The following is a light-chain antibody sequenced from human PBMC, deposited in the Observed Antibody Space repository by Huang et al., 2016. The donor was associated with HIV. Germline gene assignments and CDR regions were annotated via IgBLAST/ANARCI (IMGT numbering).Light chain of an antibody. CDR3: MQALQTPYT. CDR2: MAF. V-gene: IGKV2-28*01. J-gene: IGKJ2*01. CDR1: QSLLGSKGNNY. Sequence: DIVMTQSPLSLPVTPGEPASISCRSSQSLLGSKGNNYLDWYLQKPGQSPQLLMYMAFYRASGVPDRFSVGGSGTNFTLKISKVEAEDVGIYYCMQALQTPYTFGQGTRLEIK.